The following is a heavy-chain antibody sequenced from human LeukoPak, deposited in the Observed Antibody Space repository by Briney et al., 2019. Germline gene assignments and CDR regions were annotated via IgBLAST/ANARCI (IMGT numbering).Heavy chain of an antibody. CDR1: GGSISSSSYY. J-gene: IGHJ5*02. CDR2: IYYSGST. Sequence: SETLSLTCTVSGGSISSSSYYWGWIRQPPGKGLEWIGSIYYSGSTYYNPSLKSRVTISVDTSKNQFSLKLSSVTAADTAVYYCARHIGARIAVSGTLWFDPWGQGTLVTVSS. D-gene: IGHD6-19*01. CDR3: ARHIGARIAVSGTLWFDP. V-gene: IGHV4-39*01.